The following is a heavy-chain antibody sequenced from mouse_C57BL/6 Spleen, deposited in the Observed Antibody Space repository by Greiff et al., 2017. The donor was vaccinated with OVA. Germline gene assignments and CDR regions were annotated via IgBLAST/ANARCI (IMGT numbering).Heavy chain of an antibody. J-gene: IGHJ4*01. V-gene: IGHV1-26*01. D-gene: IGHD2-1*01. CDR3: ARSPSVYGNHEAMDY. CDR2: INPNNGGT. CDR1: GYTFTDYY. Sequence: EVQLQQSGPELVKPGASVKISCKASGYTFTDYYMNWVKQSHGKSLEWIGDINPNNGGTSYNQKFKGKATLTVDKSSSTAYMELRSLTSEDSAVYYCARSPSVYGNHEAMDYWGQGTSVTVSS.